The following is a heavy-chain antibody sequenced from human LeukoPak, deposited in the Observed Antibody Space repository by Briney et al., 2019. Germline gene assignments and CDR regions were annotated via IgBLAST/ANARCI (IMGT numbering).Heavy chain of an antibody. V-gene: IGHV3-23*01. CDR2: ISGSGGST. CDR3: AKDPVVVTAGNNWFDP. J-gene: IGHJ5*02. D-gene: IGHD2-21*02. Sequence: GGSLRLSCAASGFTVSSNYMSWVRQAPGRGLEWVSAISGSGGSTYYADSVKGRFTISRDNSKNTLYLQINSLRAEDTAVYYCAKDPVVVTAGNNWFDPWGQGTLVTVSS. CDR1: GFTVSSNY.